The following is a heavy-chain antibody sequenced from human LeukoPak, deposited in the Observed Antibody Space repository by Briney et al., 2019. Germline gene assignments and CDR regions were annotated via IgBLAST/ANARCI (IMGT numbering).Heavy chain of an antibody. CDR1: GYTFTGYY. D-gene: IGHD3-16*02. V-gene: IGHV1-2*02. CDR2: INPNSGGT. Sequence: ASVKVSCKASGYTFTGYYMHWVRQAPGQGLEWMGWINPNSGGTNYAQKFQGRVTMTRDTSISTAYMELSRLRSDDTAVYYCARGYYDYVWGSYRLGYWGQGTLVTVSS. J-gene: IGHJ4*02. CDR3: ARGYYDYVWGSYRLGY.